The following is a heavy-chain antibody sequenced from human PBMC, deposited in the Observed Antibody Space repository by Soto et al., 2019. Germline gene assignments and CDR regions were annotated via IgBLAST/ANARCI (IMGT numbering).Heavy chain of an antibody. Sequence: QGELQESGPGLVKPSQTLSLTCVVSGGSINSGGSYWSWIRQHPGKGLEWIGYIYSSASTYYNPSLSSRVTISVDMSKNQFSLKLTSVTAADTAVYYCAREEGARLRSDWFDPWGQGTLVTVSS. CDR2: IYSSAST. V-gene: IGHV4-31*11. J-gene: IGHJ5*02. D-gene: IGHD6-6*01. CDR3: AREEGARLRSDWFDP. CDR1: GGSINSGGSY.